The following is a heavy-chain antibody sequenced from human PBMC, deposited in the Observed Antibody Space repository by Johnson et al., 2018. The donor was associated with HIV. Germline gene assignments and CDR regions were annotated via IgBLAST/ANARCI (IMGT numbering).Heavy chain of an antibody. CDR3: AITSRTDAFDI. CDR2: IYSGDSE. V-gene: IGHV3-53*01. D-gene: IGHD1-1*01. CDR1: GFTVSSNY. Sequence: EVQLVESGGGLMQPGGSLRLSCEASGFTVSSNYMSWVRQAPGKGLEWVSIIYSGDSEYYADSVKGRFSISRDNSKNTLYLQMNSLRAEDTAVYYCAITSRTDAFDIWGQGTMVTVSS. J-gene: IGHJ3*02.